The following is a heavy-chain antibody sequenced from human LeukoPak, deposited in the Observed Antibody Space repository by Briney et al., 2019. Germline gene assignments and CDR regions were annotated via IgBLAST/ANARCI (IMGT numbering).Heavy chain of an antibody. V-gene: IGHV3-20*04. CDR1: GFTFSTYG. J-gene: IGHJ5*02. CDR2: INWNGGSK. D-gene: IGHD1-14*01. CDR3: WRGSQPNQNNWFDP. Sequence: PGGSLRLSCAASGFTFSTYGMHWVRQAPGKGLEWVSGINWNGGSKGYADSVKGRFTISRDNAKNSLYLQMNSLRAEDTAVYYCWRGSQPNQNNWFDPWGQGTLVTVSS.